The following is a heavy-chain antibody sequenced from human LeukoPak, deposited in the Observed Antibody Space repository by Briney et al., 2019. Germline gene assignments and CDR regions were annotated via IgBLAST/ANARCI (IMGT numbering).Heavy chain of an antibody. CDR3: ARGPHCSSTSCSDDY. D-gene: IGHD2-2*01. CDR2: INHSGST. V-gene: IGHV4-34*01. CDR1: GGSFSGYY. Sequence: SETLSLTCAVYGGSFSGYYWSWIRQPPGKGLEWIGEINHSGSTNYNPSPKSRVTISVDTSKNQFSLKLSSVTAADTAVYYCARGPHCSSTSCSDDYWGQGTLVTVSS. J-gene: IGHJ4*02.